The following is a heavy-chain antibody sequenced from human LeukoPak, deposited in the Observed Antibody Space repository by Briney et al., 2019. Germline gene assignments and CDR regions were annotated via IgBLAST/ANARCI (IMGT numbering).Heavy chain of an antibody. J-gene: IGHJ6*04. CDR2: IYHSGTT. D-gene: IGHD2-21*02. CDR3: ARNREYCGGDCYSYKRGSDV. V-gene: IGHV4-38-2*01. CDR1: GYSIGSGYY. Sequence: PSETLSLTCAVSGYSIGSGYYWGWLRQPPGKGLEWIGSIYHSGTTYYNPSLKSRVTISVDTSKNQFSLKLSSVTAADTAVYYCARNREYCGGDCYSYKRGSDVWGKGTTVTVSS.